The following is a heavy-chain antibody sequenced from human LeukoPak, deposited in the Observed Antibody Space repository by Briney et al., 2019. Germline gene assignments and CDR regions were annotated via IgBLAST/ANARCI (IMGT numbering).Heavy chain of an antibody. J-gene: IGHJ3*01. D-gene: IGHD5-18*01. CDR1: GYSFTSYW. V-gene: IGHV5-51*01. CDR3: ATMFGYSYGYSGGAFDL. CDR2: IYPGDSDT. Sequence: GESLQISCKGSGYSFTSYWIGWVRQMPGKGLEWMGMIYPGDSDTRYSPSFQGQVTISADKSISTAYLQWISLKASDNAMYYCATMFGYSYGYSGGAFDLWGQGTMVTVSS.